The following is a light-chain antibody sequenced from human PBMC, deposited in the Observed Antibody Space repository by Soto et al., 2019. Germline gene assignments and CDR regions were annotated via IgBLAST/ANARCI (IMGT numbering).Light chain of an antibody. CDR1: SSDVGSYNL. J-gene: IGLJ1*01. CDR3: CSYAGSSTF. CDR2: EGS. V-gene: IGLV2-23*03. Sequence: QSALTQPASVSGSPGPSITISCTGTSSDVGSYNLVSWYQQHPGKAPKLMIYEGSKRPSGVSNRFSGSKSGNTASLTISGLQAEDEADYYCCSYAGSSTFFGPGTKLTVL.